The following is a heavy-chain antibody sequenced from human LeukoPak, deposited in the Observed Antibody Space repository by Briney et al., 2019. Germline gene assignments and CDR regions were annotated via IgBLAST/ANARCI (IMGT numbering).Heavy chain of an antibody. Sequence: SETLSLTCTVSGGSISRYYWSWIRQPAGKGLEWIGRIYTSGSTNYNPSLKSRVTMSVDTSKNQFSLKLSSVTAADTAVYYCAREGPATVPINWFDPWGQGTLVTVSS. J-gene: IGHJ5*02. CDR2: IYTSGST. CDR3: AREGPATVPINWFDP. CDR1: GGSISRYY. D-gene: IGHD4-11*01. V-gene: IGHV4-4*07.